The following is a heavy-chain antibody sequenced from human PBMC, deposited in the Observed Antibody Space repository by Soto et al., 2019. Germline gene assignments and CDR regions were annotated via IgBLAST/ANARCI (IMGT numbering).Heavy chain of an antibody. D-gene: IGHD3-10*01. CDR2: ISPANGDK. J-gene: IGHJ2*01. Sequence: QVELVQSGPEVKRPGASVKVSCKASGYTFITSGINWVRQTPGRGLEWMGWISPANGDKKYAQNFKGRVTPTSETSTDTVYMELTNLRSDDTAVYFCARGRYFATTHRQWWYFDFWGRGTLVTVSS. CDR1: GYTFITSG. CDR3: ARGRYFATTHRQWWYFDF. V-gene: IGHV1-18*01.